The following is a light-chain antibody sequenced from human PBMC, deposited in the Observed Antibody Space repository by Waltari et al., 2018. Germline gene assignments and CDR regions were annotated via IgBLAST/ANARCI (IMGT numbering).Light chain of an antibody. CDR2: GAS. CDR1: PSVSRSY. J-gene: IGKJ1*01. CDR3: QQYGSSTWT. V-gene: IGKV3-20*01. Sequence: DMVLTQSPGTLPLPPGERATLSCRASPSVSRSYLALYQQKPRQVPMLLLYGASSRATGIPDRFSGSGSGTDFTLTISRLEPEDFAVYYCQQYGSSTWTFGQGTKVEIK.